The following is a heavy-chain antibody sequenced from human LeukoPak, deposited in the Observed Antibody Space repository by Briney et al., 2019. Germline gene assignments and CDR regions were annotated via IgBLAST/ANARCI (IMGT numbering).Heavy chain of an antibody. D-gene: IGHD3-9*01. J-gene: IGHJ6*02. CDR2: IYYSGST. Sequence: PSETLSLTCTVSGGSISSGGYYWSWIRQHPGKGLEWIGYIYYSGSTYYNPSLKSRVTISVDTSKNQFSLKLSSVTAADTAVYYCARDQRDILTGYLPAYYYYGMDVWGQGTTVTVSS. CDR3: ARDQRDILTGYLPAYYYYGMDV. V-gene: IGHV4-31*03. CDR1: GGSISSGGYY.